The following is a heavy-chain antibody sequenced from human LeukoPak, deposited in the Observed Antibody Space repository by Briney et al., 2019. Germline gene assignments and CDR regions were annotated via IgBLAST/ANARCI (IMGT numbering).Heavy chain of an antibody. CDR2: IYPGDSDT. CDR3: ARHAYSNYGYYYYGMDV. D-gene: IGHD4-11*01. V-gene: IGHV5-51*01. J-gene: IGHJ6*02. Sequence: GGGLQSSFKGAGGSFTSYWIGWGRRRAGKGGGGRGIIYPGDSDTRYSPSFQGQGTISADKSIKTAYLQWSSLKASDTAMYYCARHAYSNYGYYYYGMDVWGQGTTVTVSS. CDR1: GGSFTSYW.